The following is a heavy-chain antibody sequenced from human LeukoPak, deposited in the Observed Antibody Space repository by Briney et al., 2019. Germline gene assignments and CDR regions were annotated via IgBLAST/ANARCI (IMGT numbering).Heavy chain of an antibody. D-gene: IGHD3-22*01. Sequence: GASVKVSCKASGYTFTGYYMHWVRQAPGQGLEWMGWINPNSGGTNYAQKFQGRVTMTTDTSTSTAYMELRSLRSDDTAVYYCARGEFYYDSSGYSYSFDYWGQGTLVTVSS. V-gene: IGHV1-2*02. CDR1: GYTFTGYY. J-gene: IGHJ4*02. CDR2: INPNSGGT. CDR3: ARGEFYYDSSGYSYSFDY.